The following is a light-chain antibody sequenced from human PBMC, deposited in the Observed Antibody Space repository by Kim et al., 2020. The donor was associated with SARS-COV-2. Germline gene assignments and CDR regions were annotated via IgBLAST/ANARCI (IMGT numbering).Light chain of an antibody. J-gene: IGKJ5*01. CDR1: QGIRSD. Sequence: ASVGDRVTITCRASQGIRSDLAWYQQKPGKVPKLLIYTASTFQSGVPSRFSGSGSGTVFTLTISSLQPEDFATYYCQQVNNYPITFGQGTRLDIK. CDR3: QQVNNYPIT. V-gene: IGKV1-9*01. CDR2: TAS.